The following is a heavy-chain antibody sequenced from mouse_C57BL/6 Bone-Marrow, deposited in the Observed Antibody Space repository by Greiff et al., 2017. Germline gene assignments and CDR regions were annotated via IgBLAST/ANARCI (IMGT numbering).Heavy chain of an antibody. D-gene: IGHD1-1*01. CDR1: GFNIKNTY. CDR3: ARESPYGSSWHYAMDY. J-gene: IGHJ4*01. CDR2: IDPANGNT. V-gene: IGHV14-3*01. Sequence: EVQRVESVAELVRPGASVKLSCTASGFNIKNTYMHWVKQRPEQGLEWIGRIDPANGNTKYAPKFQGKATITADTSSNTAYLQLSSLTSEDTAIYYCARESPYGSSWHYAMDYWGQGTSVTVSS.